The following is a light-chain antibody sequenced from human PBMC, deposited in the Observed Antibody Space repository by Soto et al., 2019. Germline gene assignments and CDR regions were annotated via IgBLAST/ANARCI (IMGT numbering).Light chain of an antibody. J-gene: IGKJ1*01. CDR2: DVS. CDR3: QQYYSYPRT. Sequence: DIQMTQSTSTLSASVGDRGTITCRATQNISPWLAWYQQKPGKAPKLLIYDVSRLEGGVPSRFSGSGSGTDFTLTITCLQSEDFATYYCQQYYSYPRTFGQVT. CDR1: QNISPW. V-gene: IGKV1-5*01.